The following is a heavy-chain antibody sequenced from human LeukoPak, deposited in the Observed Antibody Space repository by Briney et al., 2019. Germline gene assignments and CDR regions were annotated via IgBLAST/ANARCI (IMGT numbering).Heavy chain of an antibody. V-gene: IGHV4-61*02. CDR2: IYTSGST. Sequence: PSETLSLTCTVSGGSISSGSYYWSWIRQPAGKGLEWIGRIYTSGSTNYNPSLKSRVTISVDTSKNQFSLELSSVTAADTAVYYCARVAVPAYYYYYYYMDVWGKGTTVTVSS. J-gene: IGHJ6*03. CDR3: ARVAVPAYYYYYYYMDV. CDR1: GGSISSGSYY. D-gene: IGHD2-2*01.